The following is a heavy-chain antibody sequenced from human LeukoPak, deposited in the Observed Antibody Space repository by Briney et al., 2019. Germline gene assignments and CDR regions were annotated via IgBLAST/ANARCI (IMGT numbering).Heavy chain of an antibody. Sequence: GGSLRLSCAASGFTFSTFAMIWVRHPPGKGLEWVSSSGEIHYADSVRGRFTISRDNSKSTLSLQMNSLRAEDTAIYYCATYRQVLLPFESWGQGTLVTVSS. V-gene: IGHV3-23*01. CDR1: GFTFSTFA. CDR2: SGEI. J-gene: IGHJ4*02. CDR3: ATYRQVLLPFES. D-gene: IGHD2-8*02.